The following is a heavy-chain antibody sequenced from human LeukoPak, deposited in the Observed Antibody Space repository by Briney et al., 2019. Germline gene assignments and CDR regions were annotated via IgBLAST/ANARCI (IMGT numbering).Heavy chain of an antibody. J-gene: IGHJ4*02. V-gene: IGHV4-59*01. CDR3: ARGGDYPRPFDY. Sequence: SETLPLTCTVSGGSISSYYWSWIRQPPGKGLEWIGYIYYSGSTNYNPSLKSRVTISVDTSKNQFSLKLSSVTAADTAVYYCARGGDYPRPFDYWGQGTLVTVSS. CDR1: GGSISSYY. CDR2: IYYSGST. D-gene: IGHD4-17*01.